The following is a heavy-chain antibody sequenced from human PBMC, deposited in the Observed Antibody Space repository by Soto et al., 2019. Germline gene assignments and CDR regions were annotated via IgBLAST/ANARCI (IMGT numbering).Heavy chain of an antibody. V-gene: IGHV3-11*04. CDR1: GFSFSDHY. Sequence: QVQLVESGGVLVETEGSLRLSCAASGFSFSDHYMSWIRQAPGKGLEWLSYISSSNTKYYADSLKGRFTISRDNAKNSLNLQMSSLSAEDTAVYYCARVPFGSDYYFDYWGQGTLVTVSS. CDR3: ARVPFGSDYYFDY. D-gene: IGHD3-10*01. J-gene: IGHJ4*02. CDR2: ISSSNTK.